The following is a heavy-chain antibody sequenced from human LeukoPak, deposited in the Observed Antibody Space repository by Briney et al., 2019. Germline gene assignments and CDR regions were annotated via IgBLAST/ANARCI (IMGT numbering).Heavy chain of an antibody. CDR1: GCPFSSYY. Sequence: PLETLSPTCTVSGCPFSSYYWTWIPQPPGKGLAWIGYIYYSGSTNYNHSLKSRVTISVDTSRNQYSLKLSAVAAADKSVYTCSGGAFDYVFPYWGQGTLVTVSS. V-gene: IGHV4-59*01. CDR2: IYYSGST. D-gene: IGHD4/OR15-4a*01. CDR3: SGGAFDYVFPY. J-gene: IGHJ4*02.